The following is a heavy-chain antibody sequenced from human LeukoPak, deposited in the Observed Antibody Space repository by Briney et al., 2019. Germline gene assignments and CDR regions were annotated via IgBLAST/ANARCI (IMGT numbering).Heavy chain of an antibody. CDR2: IFYSGST. D-gene: IGHD3-10*01. Sequence: SETLSLTCTVSGGSISSYYWSWIRQPPGKGLEWIGNIFYSGSTYYSPSLKSRVTISLDTSRNQFSLKLNSVTAADTAVYYCTKSNGYGLVDIWGQGTMVTVSS. CDR3: TKSNGYGLVDI. V-gene: IGHV4-59*12. CDR1: GGSISSYY. J-gene: IGHJ3*02.